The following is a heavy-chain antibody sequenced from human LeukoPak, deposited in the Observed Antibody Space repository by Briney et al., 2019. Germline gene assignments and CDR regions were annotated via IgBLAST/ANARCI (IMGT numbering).Heavy chain of an antibody. CDR1: GYTFTSYY. J-gene: IGHJ5*02. Sequence: ASVKVSCKASGYTFTSYYMHWVRQAPGQGLEWMGIINPSGGSTSYAQKFQGRVTMTRDTSASTVYMELSSLRSEDTAVYYCARCIAAAACWFDPWGQGTLVTVSS. V-gene: IGHV1-46*01. D-gene: IGHD6-13*01. CDR3: ARCIAAAACWFDP. CDR2: INPSGGST.